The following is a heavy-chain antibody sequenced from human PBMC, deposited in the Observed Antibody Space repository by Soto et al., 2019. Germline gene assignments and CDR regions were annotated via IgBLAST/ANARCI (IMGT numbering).Heavy chain of an antibody. CDR2: ISYDGVNK. D-gene: IGHD1-1*01. CDR3: AKGRGPTDPLYYFDY. Sequence: ESGGGVVQPGRSLRLSCAASGFTFSTSGMHWVRQAPGKGLEWVAVISYDGVNKYYADSVKGRFTISRDNSRDTLYLQMNSLRVDDTAVYYCAKGRGPTDPLYYFDYWGQGTLVTVSS. V-gene: IGHV3-30*18. CDR1: GFTFSTSG. J-gene: IGHJ4*02.